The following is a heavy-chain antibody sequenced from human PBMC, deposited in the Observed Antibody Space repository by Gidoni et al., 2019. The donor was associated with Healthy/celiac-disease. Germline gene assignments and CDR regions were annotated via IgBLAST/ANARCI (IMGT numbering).Heavy chain of an antibody. CDR1: GVTFSSYA. Sequence: EVQLLESGGGLVQPGGSLRLSCAASGVTFSSYAMSWVRQAPGKGLEWVSAISGSGGSTYYADSVKGRFTISRDNSKNTLYLQMNSLRAEDTAVYYCAKPYSSGSRNRYFDLWGRGTLVTVSS. D-gene: IGHD6-19*01. V-gene: IGHV3-23*01. J-gene: IGHJ2*01. CDR3: AKPYSSGSRNRYFDL. CDR2: ISGSGGST.